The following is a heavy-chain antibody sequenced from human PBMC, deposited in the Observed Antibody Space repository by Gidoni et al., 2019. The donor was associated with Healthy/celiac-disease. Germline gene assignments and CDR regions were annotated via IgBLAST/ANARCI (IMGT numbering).Heavy chain of an antibody. CDR1: GYTFTGYH. Sequence: QVQLVRSGAEVKKPGASVKVSCTASGYTFTGYHMHWVRQAPGQGLEGMGRINPNSGGTNYAQKFQGRVTMTRDTSISTAYMELSRLRSDDTAVYYCARDLRDIVVVPAAIRGEVWFDPWGQGTLVTVSS. J-gene: IGHJ5*02. V-gene: IGHV1-2*06. D-gene: IGHD2-2*02. CDR2: INPNSGGT. CDR3: ARDLRDIVVVPAAIRGEVWFDP.